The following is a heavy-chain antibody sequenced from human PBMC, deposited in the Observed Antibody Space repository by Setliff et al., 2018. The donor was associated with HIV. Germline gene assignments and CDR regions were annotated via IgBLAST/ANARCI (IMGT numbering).Heavy chain of an antibody. Sequence: ASVKVSCKASGYTFTGYYMHWVRQAPGQGLEWMGRINPNSGGTNCAQKCQGGVTMTRDTSISTAYMELSRLRSDDTAVYYCARGTRVGANDAFDIWGQGTMVTVSS. CDR1: GYTFTGYY. J-gene: IGHJ3*02. D-gene: IGHD1-26*01. CDR2: INPNSGGT. CDR3: ARGTRVGANDAFDI. V-gene: IGHV1-2*06.